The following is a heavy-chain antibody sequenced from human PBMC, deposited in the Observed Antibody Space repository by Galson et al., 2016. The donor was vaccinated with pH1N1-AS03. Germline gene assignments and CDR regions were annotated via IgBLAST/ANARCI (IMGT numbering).Heavy chain of an antibody. CDR3: ARRAYGDYVDYFDY. CDR2: IFPGDSDT. CDR1: GSTFTKYW. Sequence: QSGAEVKKPGESLKISCKGSGSTFTKYWIGWVRQMPGRGLEWMGIIFPGDSDTRYRPSFQGQVTISADKSISTAYLQLNSLKASDTAMYYCARRAYGDYVDYFDYWGQGTLVPVSS. V-gene: IGHV5-51*01. J-gene: IGHJ4*02. D-gene: IGHD4-17*01.